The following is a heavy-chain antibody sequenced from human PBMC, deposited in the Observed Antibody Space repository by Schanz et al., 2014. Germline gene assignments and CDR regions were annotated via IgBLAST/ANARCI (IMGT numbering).Heavy chain of an antibody. V-gene: IGHV3-33*08. CDR1: GFTISSYS. CDR3: ARANYRRKINFDY. CDR2: IWYDENNK. Sequence: VQLLESGGGLVKRGGSLRLSCAASGFTISSYSMNWVRQAPGKGLEWVAVIWYDENNKYYADSVKGRFTMSRDNSKNTLYLQMNSLRAEDTAVYYCARANYRRKINFDYWGRGTLVTVSS. J-gene: IGHJ4*02. D-gene: IGHD3-10*01.